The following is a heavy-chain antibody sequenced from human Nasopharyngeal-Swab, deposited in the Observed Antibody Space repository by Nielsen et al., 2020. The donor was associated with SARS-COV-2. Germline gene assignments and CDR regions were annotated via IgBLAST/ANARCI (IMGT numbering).Heavy chain of an antibody. CDR2: IYSGGST. V-gene: IGHV3-53*01. D-gene: IGHD2-15*01. CDR3: ARERPGWPRGLYYGMDV. Sequence: ESLKISCAASGFTVSSNYMSWVRQAPGKGLEWVSVIYSGGSTYYADSVKGRFTISRDNSKNTLYLQMNSLRAEDTAVYYCARERPGWPRGLYYGMDVWGQGTTVTVSS. CDR1: GFTVSSNY. J-gene: IGHJ6*02.